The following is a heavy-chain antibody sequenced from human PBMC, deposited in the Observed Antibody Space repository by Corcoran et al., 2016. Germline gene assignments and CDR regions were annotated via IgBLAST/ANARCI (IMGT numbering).Heavy chain of an antibody. CDR2: ITGDGSDT. J-gene: IGHJ3*01. CDR3: ARGGVWSSCRFRAFGF. CDR1: GFAFSTYW. D-gene: IGHD6-13*01. V-gene: IGHV3-74*03. Sequence: EVQLVESGGGLVQPGGSLRLSCAASGFAFSTYWMHWVRKVPGKGLMWVSRITGDGSDTTYADSVKGRFTISRDNAENTLYLQMDGRRAEDAAVYYCARGGVWSSCRFRAFGFWGQGTMVTVSS.